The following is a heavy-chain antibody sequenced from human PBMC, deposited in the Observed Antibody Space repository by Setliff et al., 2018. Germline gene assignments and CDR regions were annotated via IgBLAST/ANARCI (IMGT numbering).Heavy chain of an antibody. D-gene: IGHD5-18*01. CDR3: ARDGGAAMDEFYYYYMDV. CDR2: IYTSGST. J-gene: IGHJ6*03. Sequence: SETLSLTCTVSGGPISSYYWSWIRQPAGKGLEWIGRIYTSGSTNYNPSLKSRVTMSVDTSKNQSSLKLSSVTAADTAVYYCARDGGAAMDEFYYYYMDVWGKGTTVTVSS. V-gene: IGHV4-4*07. CDR1: GGPISSYY.